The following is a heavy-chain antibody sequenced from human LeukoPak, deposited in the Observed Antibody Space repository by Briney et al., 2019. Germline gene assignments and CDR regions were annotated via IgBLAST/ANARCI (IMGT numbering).Heavy chain of an antibody. Sequence: GGSLTLSCAASRFTFSCFWMRGVPQATGKALEWVANIKRDGGEKYYVDSGKGRFTISRDNAKNSLYLQMNSLRPEDTAVYYCAGRGDGNLYDFDHWGEETLVTASS. J-gene: IGHJ4*02. CDR2: IKRDGGEK. CDR1: RFTFSCFW. D-gene: IGHD5-24*01. V-gene: IGHV3-7*04. CDR3: AGRGDGNLYDFDH.